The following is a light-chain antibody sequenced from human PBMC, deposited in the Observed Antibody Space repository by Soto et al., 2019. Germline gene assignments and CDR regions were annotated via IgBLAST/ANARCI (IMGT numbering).Light chain of an antibody. CDR2: LGS. CDR3: MQALQTPPIT. V-gene: IGKV2-28*01. J-gene: IGKJ5*01. Sequence: DIVMTQSPLSLPVTPGEPASISCRSSQSLLHSNGYNYLDWYLQKPGQSPQLLIYLGSYRASGVPDRFSGSGSGTDFTLKINRVEAEDVGVHYCMQALQTPPITFGQGTRLEIK. CDR1: QSLLHSNGYNY.